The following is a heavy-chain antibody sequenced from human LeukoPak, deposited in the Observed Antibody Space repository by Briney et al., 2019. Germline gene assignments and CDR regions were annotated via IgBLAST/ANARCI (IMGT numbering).Heavy chain of an antibody. J-gene: IGHJ3*02. D-gene: IGHD3-22*01. CDR2: FDPEDGET. CDR1: GYTLTVLS. Sequence: GASVTLSCKVSGYTLTVLSMLRGGQSPSKGLEWMGGFDPEDGETIYAQKFQGRVTMTEDTSTDTAYMELSSLRSEDTAVYYCATDGLESAFDIWGQGTMVTVSS. CDR3: ATDGLESAFDI. V-gene: IGHV1-24*01.